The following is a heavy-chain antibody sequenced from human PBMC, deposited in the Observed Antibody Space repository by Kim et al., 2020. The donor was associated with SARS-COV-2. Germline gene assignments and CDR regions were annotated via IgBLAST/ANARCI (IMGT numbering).Heavy chain of an antibody. CDR1: GFTFSSYA. Sequence: GGSLRLSCSASGFTFSSYAMHWVRQAPGKGLEYVSAISSNGGSTYYADSVKGRFTISRDNSKNTLYLQMSSLRAEDTAVYYCVKEFAKTRGYDILTGPADYWGQGTLVTVSS. D-gene: IGHD3-9*01. CDR3: VKEFAKTRGYDILTGPADY. V-gene: IGHV3-64D*06. J-gene: IGHJ4*02. CDR2: ISSNGGST.